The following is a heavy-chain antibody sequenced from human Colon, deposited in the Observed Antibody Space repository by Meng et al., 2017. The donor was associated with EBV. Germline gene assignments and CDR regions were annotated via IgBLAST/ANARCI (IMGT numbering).Heavy chain of an antibody. CDR2: IYYSRST. D-gene: IGHD7-27*01. V-gene: IGHV4-39*01. J-gene: IGHJ2*01. Sequence: QLKLQVSGPGLVETSETLSLTCTGTGGCISSSSYYWGWFRQAPGKGLEWIGSIYYSRSTYYNPSLKSRVTITVDTSKIQFSLKECTGTAADTAVYYCASTLGILGIVDLWGRGTLVTVSS. CDR3: ASTLGILGIVDL. CDR1: GGCISSSSYY.